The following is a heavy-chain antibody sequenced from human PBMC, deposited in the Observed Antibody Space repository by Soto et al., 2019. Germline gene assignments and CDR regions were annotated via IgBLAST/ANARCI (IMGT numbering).Heavy chain of an antibody. J-gene: IGHJ4*02. CDR1: GFTFSTYG. CDR3: AKELYGIRGFDY. D-gene: IGHD2-8*01. V-gene: IGHV3-30*18. Sequence: GGSLRLSCAASGFTFSTYGMHWVRQAPGKGLEWVAVISYDATNKFYADSVKGRFTISRDNSKNSLYLQMNNLRPEDTAVYYCAKELYGIRGFDYWGQGTLVTVSS. CDR2: ISYDATNK.